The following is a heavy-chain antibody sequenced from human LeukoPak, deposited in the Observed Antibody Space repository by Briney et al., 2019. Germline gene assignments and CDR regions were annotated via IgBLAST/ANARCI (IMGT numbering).Heavy chain of an antibody. CDR2: INHSGST. D-gene: IGHD6-13*01. Sequence: SETLSLTCAVYGGSFSGYYWSWIRQPPGKGLEWIGEINHSGSTNYNPSLKSRVTISVDTSKNQFPLKLSSVTAADTAVYYCARLVSSSMAAAGTKDYWGQGTLVTVSS. CDR1: GGSFSGYY. V-gene: IGHV4-34*01. J-gene: IGHJ4*02. CDR3: ARLVSSSMAAAGTKDY.